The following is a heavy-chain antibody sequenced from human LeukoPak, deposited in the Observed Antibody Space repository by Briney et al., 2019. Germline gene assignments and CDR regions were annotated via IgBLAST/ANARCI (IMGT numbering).Heavy chain of an antibody. Sequence: SETLSLTCTVSGGSISSYYWSWIRQPPGKGLEWIGYIYYSGSTNYNPSLKSRVTISVDTSKNQFSLKLSSVTAADTAVYYCARAGGNEVYDAFDIWGQGTMVTVSS. D-gene: IGHD4-23*01. CDR1: GGSISSYY. CDR2: IYYSGST. CDR3: ARAGGNEVYDAFDI. V-gene: IGHV4-59*01. J-gene: IGHJ3*02.